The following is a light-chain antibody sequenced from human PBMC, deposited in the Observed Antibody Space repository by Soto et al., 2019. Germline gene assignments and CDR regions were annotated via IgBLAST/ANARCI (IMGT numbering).Light chain of an antibody. CDR2: ATN. V-gene: IGLV8-61*01. J-gene: IGLJ2*01. Sequence: QTVVTQEPSFSVSPGETVTLTCGLNSGSVSTSYYPGWYQQTPGQAPRTLIYATNTRSSGVPDRFSCSILGNKAALTITGAQADDESDYYCVLYLGRGIVVFGGGTKLTVL. CDR3: VLYLGRGIVV. CDR1: SGSVSTSYY.